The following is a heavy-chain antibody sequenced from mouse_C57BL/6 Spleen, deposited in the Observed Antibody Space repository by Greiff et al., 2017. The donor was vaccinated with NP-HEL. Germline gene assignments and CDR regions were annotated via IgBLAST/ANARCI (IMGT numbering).Heavy chain of an antibody. CDR1: GYTFTSYW. CDR2: IYPGNSDT. J-gene: IGHJ4*01. V-gene: IGHV1-5*01. D-gene: IGHD2-1*01. CDR3: TRWGNYRYYAMDY. Sequence: VHVKQSGTVLARPGASVKMSCKTSGYTFTSYWMHWVKQRPGQGLEWIGAIYPGNSDTSYNQKFKGKAKLTAVTSASTAYMELSSLTNEDSAVYYCTRWGNYRYYAMDYWGQGTSVTVSS.